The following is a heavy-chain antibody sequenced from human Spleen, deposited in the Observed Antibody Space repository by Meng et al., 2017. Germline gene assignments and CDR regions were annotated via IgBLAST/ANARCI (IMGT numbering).Heavy chain of an antibody. D-gene: IGHD2/OR15-2a*01. Sequence: EEQLVESGVGLVQPGGSLRLSCAASGFTFSRYWFHWVRQVPGQGLVWVSRIDTGGGTTDYADSVRGRFTIYRDNGENTLYLQMNSLRVEDTGVYYCGRDLGGFYGAWGRGALVTVSS. CDR3: GRDLGGFYGA. V-gene: IGHV3-74*01. CDR1: GFTFSRYW. J-gene: IGHJ5*02. CDR2: IDTGGGTT.